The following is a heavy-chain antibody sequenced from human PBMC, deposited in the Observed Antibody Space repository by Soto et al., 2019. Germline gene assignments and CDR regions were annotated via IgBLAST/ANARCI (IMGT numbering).Heavy chain of an antibody. CDR1: GFAFSDYA. CDR2: ISDGDGAT. Sequence: EVHLLESGGGLVQPGGSLRLSCAASGFAFSDYAMTWVRQAPGKGLEWVSDISDGDGATHYADSVKGRFNISRDDSKNTLYFQMDSLRAEDAAVYYCAKGRTFFDFWGQGTLVTVSS. D-gene: IGHD3-16*01. J-gene: IGHJ4*02. CDR3: AKGRTFFDF. V-gene: IGHV3-23*01.